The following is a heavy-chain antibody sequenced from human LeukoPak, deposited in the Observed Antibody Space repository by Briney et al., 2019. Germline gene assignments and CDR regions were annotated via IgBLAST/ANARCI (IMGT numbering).Heavy chain of an antibody. D-gene: IGHD3-10*01. CDR3: ARAKPKNMVRGLIMRRESRYYFDY. J-gene: IGHJ4*02. Sequence: GGSLRLSCAASGFTFSSYAMSWVRQAPGKGLEWVSSIPRNGGSTYYADSVKGRFTISRDNSKSTLYIQMNSLRAEDTAVYYCARAKPKNMVRGLIMRRESRYYFDYWGQGTLVTVSS. V-gene: IGHV3-23*01. CDR1: GFTFSSYA. CDR2: IPRNGGST.